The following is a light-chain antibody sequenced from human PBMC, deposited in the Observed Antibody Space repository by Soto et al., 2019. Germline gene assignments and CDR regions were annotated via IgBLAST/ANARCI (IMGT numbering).Light chain of an antibody. CDR2: FGS. CDR1: QRLLQSNGYNY. Sequence: DIVMTQSPLSLPVTPGEPASISCSSSQRLLQSNGYNYLDWYLQKPGQSPQLLIYFGSYRASGVPDRLSGSGSGTDFTLKIRSVEAEDVGVYYCMQSQQRPPTCGQGTKVEI. CDR3: MQSQQRPPT. J-gene: IGKJ1*01. V-gene: IGKV2-28*01.